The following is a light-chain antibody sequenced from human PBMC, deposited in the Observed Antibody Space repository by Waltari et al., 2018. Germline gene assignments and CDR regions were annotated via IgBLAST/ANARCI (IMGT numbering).Light chain of an antibody. CDR3: QQRSNWPGIT. V-gene: IGKV3-11*01. CDR1: QSVSSY. Sequence: EIVLTQSPATLSLSPGERATLSCRASQSVSSYLAWYQQKPGQAPRLLIYDASNRATGIPARFSGSGSWTDFTLTISSLEPEDFAVYYCQQRSNWPGITFGPGTKVDIK. CDR2: DAS. J-gene: IGKJ3*01.